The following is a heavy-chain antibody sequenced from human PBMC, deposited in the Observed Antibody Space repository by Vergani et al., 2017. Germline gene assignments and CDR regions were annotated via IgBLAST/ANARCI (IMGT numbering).Heavy chain of an antibody. V-gene: IGHV3-30-3*01. CDR3: ARDLAGSDYDYMAV. D-gene: IGHD3-10*01. Sequence: QVQLVESGGGVVQPGRSLRLSCAASGFTFSSYAMHWVRQAPGKGLEWVAVISYDGSNKYYADSVKGRFTISRDNSKNTLYLQMNSLRAEDTAVYYCARDLAGSDYDYMAVWGKGTTVTVSS. J-gene: IGHJ6*03. CDR2: ISYDGSNK. CDR1: GFTFSSYA.